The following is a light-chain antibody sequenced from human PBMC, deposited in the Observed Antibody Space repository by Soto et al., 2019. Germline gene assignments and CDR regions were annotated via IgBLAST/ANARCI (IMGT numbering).Light chain of an antibody. J-gene: IGKJ1*01. CDR2: ATS. CDR1: QSISSY. V-gene: IGKV1-39*01. CDR3: QQSYSTPPGT. Sequence: DIKMTQSPSSLSASVGARVTINCRASQSISSYLNWYQQKPGKAPKLMIYATSSLQNGVPSRFSGSGSGTDFTLTISSLQPQDFSTYYCQQSYSTPPGTFGQGTKVDIK.